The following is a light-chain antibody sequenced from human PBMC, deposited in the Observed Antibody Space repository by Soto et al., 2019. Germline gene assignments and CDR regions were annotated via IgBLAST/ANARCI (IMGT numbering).Light chain of an antibody. Sequence: QAVVTQEPSLTVSPGGTVTLTCASSTGAATTGYYPSWFQHKPGHAPRALIYNTNDKHSWTPARLSGSLLGDKAALTLSGVQHEDEAEYYCLLYYGGSWVFGGGTKLTVL. CDR3: LLYYGGSWV. V-gene: IGLV7-43*01. J-gene: IGLJ3*02. CDR2: NTN. CDR1: TGAATTGYY.